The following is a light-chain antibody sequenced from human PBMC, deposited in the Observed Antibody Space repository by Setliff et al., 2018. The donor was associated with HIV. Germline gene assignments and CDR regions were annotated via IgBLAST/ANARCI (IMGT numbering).Light chain of an antibody. CDR3: SSFTSRSTLV. V-gene: IGLV2-14*01. CDR2: EVT. CDR1: SSDVGGYNY. Sequence: QSALTQPASVSGPPGQSITISCTGTSSDVGGYNYVSWYQQYPGKVPKLVIFEVTKRPPGVSSRFSGSRSGNTASLTISGLRAEDEGDYYCSSFTSRSTLVFGGGTQLTVL. J-gene: IGLJ2*01.